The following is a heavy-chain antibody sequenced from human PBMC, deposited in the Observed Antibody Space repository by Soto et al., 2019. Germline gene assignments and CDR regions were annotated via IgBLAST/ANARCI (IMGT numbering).Heavy chain of an antibody. CDR3: AVRKTGSYFDY. D-gene: IGHD1-26*01. Sequence: PGGSLRLSCAASGFTLSSYAMSWVRQAPGKGLEWVSGIGASGAGTYYADFVKGRFIISRDNSKNTLHLQMNSLRAEDTAVYYCAVRKTGSYFDYWGQGTLVTVSS. CDR1: GFTLSSYA. J-gene: IGHJ4*02. V-gene: IGHV3-23*01. CDR2: IGASGAGT.